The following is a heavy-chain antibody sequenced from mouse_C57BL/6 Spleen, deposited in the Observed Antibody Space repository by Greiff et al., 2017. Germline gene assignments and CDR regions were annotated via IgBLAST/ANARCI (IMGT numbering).Heavy chain of an antibody. D-gene: IGHD1-1*01. Sequence: EVQVVESGGGLVKPGGSLKLSCAASGFTFSDYGMHWVRQAPEQGLEWVAYISSGSSTIYYADTVKGRFTISRDNAKNTLFLQMTSLRSEDTAMYYCARLSTTVVATNVRYAMDYWGQGTSVTVSS. V-gene: IGHV5-17*01. J-gene: IGHJ4*01. CDR2: ISSGSSTI. CDR1: GFTFSDYG. CDR3: ARLSTTVVATNVRYAMDY.